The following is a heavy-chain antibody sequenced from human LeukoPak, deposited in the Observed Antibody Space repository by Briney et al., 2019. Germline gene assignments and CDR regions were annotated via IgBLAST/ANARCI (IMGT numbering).Heavy chain of an antibody. V-gene: IGHV4-59*01. CDR2: IYYSGST. Sequence: SETLSLTCTVSGGSISSYYWSWIRQPPGKGLEWIGYIYYSGSTNYNPSLKSRVTISVDTSKNQFSLKLSSVTAADTAVSYCARASRSLYYYGSGSYLDYCGQGTLVTVSS. CDR3: ARASRSLYYYGSGSYLDY. CDR1: GGSISSYY. J-gene: IGHJ4*02. D-gene: IGHD3-10*01.